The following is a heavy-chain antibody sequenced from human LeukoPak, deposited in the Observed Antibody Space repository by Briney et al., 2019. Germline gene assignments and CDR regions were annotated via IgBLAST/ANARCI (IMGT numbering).Heavy chain of an antibody. CDR1: GGSFSGYY. D-gene: IGHD2-2*01. J-gene: IGHJ6*02. V-gene: IGHV4-34*01. CDR3: ARVVVAPSYRYYYYGMDV. CDR2: INHSGST. Sequence: SETLSLTCAVYGGSFSGYYWSWIRQPPGKGLEWIGEINHSGSTNYNPSLKSRVTISVATSKNQFSLKLSSVTAADTAVYYCARVVVAPSYRYYYYGMDVWGQGTTVTVSS.